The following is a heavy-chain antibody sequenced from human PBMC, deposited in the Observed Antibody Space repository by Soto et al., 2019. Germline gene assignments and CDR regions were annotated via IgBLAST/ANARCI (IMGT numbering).Heavy chain of an antibody. CDR1: GGTFSSYA. V-gene: IGHV1-69*13. D-gene: IGHD3-9*01. CDR2: IIPIFGTA. CDR3: ARAERVLVNFDWPSYYFDY. Sequence: GASVKVSCKASGGTFSSYAISWVRQAPGQGLEWMGGIIPIFGTANYAQKFQGRVTITADESTSTAHMELSSLRSEDTAVYYCARAERVLVNFDWPSYYFDYWGQGTLVTVSS. J-gene: IGHJ4*02.